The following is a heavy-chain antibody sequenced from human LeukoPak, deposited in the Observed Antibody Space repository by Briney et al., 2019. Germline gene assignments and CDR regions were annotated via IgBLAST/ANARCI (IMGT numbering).Heavy chain of an antibody. J-gene: IGHJ4*02. CDR3: AKRRQFLSGTYNFDY. CDR2: ISGSGGST. V-gene: IGHV3-23*01. D-gene: IGHD3-10*01. CDR1: GFTFSSYA. Sequence: GGSLRLSCAASGFTFSSYAMSWVRQAPGKGLEWVSAISGSGGSTYYADSVKGRFTISRDNSKNTLYLQMNSLRAEDTAVYYCAKRRQFLSGTYNFDYWGQGTLVTVSS.